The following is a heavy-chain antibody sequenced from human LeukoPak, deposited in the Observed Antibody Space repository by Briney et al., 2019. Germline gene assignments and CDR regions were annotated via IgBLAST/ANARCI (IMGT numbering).Heavy chain of an antibody. CDR1: GLTFNLYS. J-gene: IGHJ4*02. D-gene: IGHD6-25*01. CDR3: ARDLSATYYFDF. Sequence: VGSLRLSCAASGLTFNLYSMNWVRQAPGKGLEWVSYISSSSSTIYYADSVKGRFTISRDNAKNSLYLQMNSLRDEDTAVYYCARDLSATYYFDFWGQGTPVTVSS. CDR2: ISSSSSTI. V-gene: IGHV3-48*02.